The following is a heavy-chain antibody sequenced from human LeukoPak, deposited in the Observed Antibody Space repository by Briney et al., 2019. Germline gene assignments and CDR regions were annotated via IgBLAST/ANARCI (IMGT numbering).Heavy chain of an antibody. CDR3: AREFGHNRRYFDY. CDR1: GFTFSSYS. D-gene: IGHD5-24*01. J-gene: IGHJ4*02. Sequence: PGGSLRLSCAASGFTFSSYSIHWVRQAPGKGLEWVTVVSADGRTQLYSDSVKGRFTISRDNSLNTLHLQMNSLRTEDTAVYYCAREFGHNRRYFDYWGQGALVTVSS. CDR2: VSADGRTQ. V-gene: IGHV3-30*03.